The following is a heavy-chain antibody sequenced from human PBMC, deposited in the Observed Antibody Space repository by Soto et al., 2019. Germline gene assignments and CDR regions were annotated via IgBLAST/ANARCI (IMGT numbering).Heavy chain of an antibody. CDR2: INPSGGST. CDR1: GYTFTSYY. D-gene: IGHD4-17*01. Sequence: QVQLVQSGAEVKKPGASVKVSCKASGYTFTSYYMHWVRQAPGQGLEWMGIINPSGGSTSYAQKFQGRVSMTRNTSTSTVYMELSSLRSEDTAVYYCSRGLRWYTDIGLDFDYWGQGTLVTVSS. V-gene: IGHV1-46*03. CDR3: SRGLRWYTDIGLDFDY. J-gene: IGHJ4*02.